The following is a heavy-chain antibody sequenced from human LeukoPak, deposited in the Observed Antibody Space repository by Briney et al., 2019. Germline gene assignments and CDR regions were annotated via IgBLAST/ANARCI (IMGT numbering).Heavy chain of an antibody. D-gene: IGHD3-16*01. J-gene: IGHJ4*02. CDR2: TYYRSRWSY. Sequence: SQTLSLTCAISGDSVSSSTAAWNRIRQSPSRGLEWLGRTYYRSRWSYEYTTSVKGRITINADTSENQFSLQLKSVTPEDTAVYYCARFDYGAPDYWGQGTLVTVSS. V-gene: IGHV6-1*01. CDR3: ARFDYGAPDY. CDR1: GDSVSSSTAA.